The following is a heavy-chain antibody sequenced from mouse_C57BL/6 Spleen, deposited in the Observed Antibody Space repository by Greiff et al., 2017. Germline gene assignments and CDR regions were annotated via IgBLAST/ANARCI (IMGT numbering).Heavy chain of an antibody. D-gene: IGHD2-3*01. CDR1: GYTFTDYY. CDR2: INPNNGGT. CDR3: ATGLLHWYFDV. V-gene: IGHV1-26*01. Sequence: EVQLQQSGPELVKPGASVKISCKASGYTFTDYYMNWVKQSHGKSLEWIGNINPNNGGTSYNQKFKGKATLTVDKSSSTAYMELRSLTSEDSAVYYCATGLLHWYFDVWGTGTTVTVSS. J-gene: IGHJ1*03.